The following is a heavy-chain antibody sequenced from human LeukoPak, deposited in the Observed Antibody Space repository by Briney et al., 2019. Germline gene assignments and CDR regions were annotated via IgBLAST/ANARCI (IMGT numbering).Heavy chain of an antibody. D-gene: IGHD3-22*01. CDR3: ARDVEGMIVI. V-gene: IGHV4-59*12. CDR1: GGSISSYY. Sequence: SETLSLTCTVSGGSISSYYWSWIRQPPGKGLEWIGYIYYSGSTNYNPSLKSRVTISVDTSKNQFSLKLSSVTAADTAVYYCARDVEGMIVIWGQGTLVTVSS. J-gene: IGHJ4*02. CDR2: IYYSGST.